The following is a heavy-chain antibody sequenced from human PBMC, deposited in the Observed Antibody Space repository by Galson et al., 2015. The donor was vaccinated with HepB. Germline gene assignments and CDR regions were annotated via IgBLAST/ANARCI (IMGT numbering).Heavy chain of an antibody. D-gene: IGHD6-19*01. CDR2: ITSSGGTI. CDR1: GFLFYTYN. Sequence: SLRLSCAASGFLFYTYNMNWVRQAPGKGLEWISYITSSGGTIYYADSVKGRFTISRDNAKNSLYLQLNSLRAEDTAVYYCVRGEHMSGWYWHPDYWGQGTLVTVSS. CDR3: VRGEHMSGWYWHPDY. V-gene: IGHV3-48*01. J-gene: IGHJ4*02.